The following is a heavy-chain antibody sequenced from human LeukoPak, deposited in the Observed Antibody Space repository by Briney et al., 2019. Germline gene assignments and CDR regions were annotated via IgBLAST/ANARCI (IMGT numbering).Heavy chain of an antibody. CDR1: GYTFTSNG. D-gene: IGHD3-22*01. Sequence: GASVKVSCKASGYTFTSNGISWVRQAPGQGLEWMGWISAHNGNTNYEQKLQGRVTMTTDTSTSTAYMELRSLRSDDTAVYYCASLKNSYDSSGYLVTDAFDIWGQGTMVTVSS. CDR2: ISAHNGNT. J-gene: IGHJ3*02. V-gene: IGHV1-18*01. CDR3: ASLKNSYDSSGYLVTDAFDI.